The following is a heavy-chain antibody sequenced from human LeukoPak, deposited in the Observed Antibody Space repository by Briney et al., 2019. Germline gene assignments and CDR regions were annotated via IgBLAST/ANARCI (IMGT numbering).Heavy chain of an antibody. CDR1: GYTFTSYG. J-gene: IGHJ3*02. CDR3: ASCGPSRPHHAFDI. V-gene: IGHV1-18*01. CDR2: ISANNGNT. D-gene: IGHD2-21*01. Sequence: ASVKVSCKASGYTFTSYGISWVRQAPGQGLGWMGWISANNGNTNYAQKFQGRVTMTTDTSTSTAYMELRSLRSDDTAVYYCASCGPSRPHHAFDIWGQGTMVAVSS.